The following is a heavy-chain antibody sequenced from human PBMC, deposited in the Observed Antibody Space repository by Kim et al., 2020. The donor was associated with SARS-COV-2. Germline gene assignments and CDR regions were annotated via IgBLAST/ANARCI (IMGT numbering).Heavy chain of an antibody. J-gene: IGHJ4*02. CDR2: IYPGDSDT. V-gene: IGHV5-51*01. D-gene: IGHD2-2*02. Sequence: GESLKISCKGSGYSFTSYWIGWVRQMPGKGLEWMGIIYPGDSDTRYSPSFQGQVTISADKSISTAYLQWSSLKASDTAMYYCARIFGYCSSTSCYTGPGIGGYFDYWGQGTLVTVSS. CDR1: GYSFTSYW. CDR3: ARIFGYCSSTSCYTGPGIGGYFDY.